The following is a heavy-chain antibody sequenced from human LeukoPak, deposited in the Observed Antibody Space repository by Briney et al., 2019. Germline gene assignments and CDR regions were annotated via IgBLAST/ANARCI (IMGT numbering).Heavy chain of an antibody. V-gene: IGHV3-30*02. Sequence: GGSLRLSRAASGFTFSSYAMSWVRQAPGKGLEWVAFIPYDGSDKFYADSVKGRFTISRDNSKNTLYLQMNSLRAEDTAVYYCAAMTSVTTGDYWGQGTLVTVSS. CDR2: IPYDGSDK. CDR1: GFTFSSYA. CDR3: AAMTSVTTGDY. D-gene: IGHD4-11*01. J-gene: IGHJ4*02.